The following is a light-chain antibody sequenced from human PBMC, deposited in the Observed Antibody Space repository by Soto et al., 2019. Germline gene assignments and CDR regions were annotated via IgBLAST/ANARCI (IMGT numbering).Light chain of an antibody. Sequence: SYELTQPPSVSVSPGQTASITCSGDIFGDKYGCWYQQKPGQSPVLVIYQDNKRPSGIPERFSGSNSGNTATLTISGTQAMDEADYYCQAWDSVTAWVFGGGTKLTVL. CDR1: IFGDKY. CDR3: QAWDSVTAWV. CDR2: QDN. V-gene: IGLV3-1*01. J-gene: IGLJ3*02.